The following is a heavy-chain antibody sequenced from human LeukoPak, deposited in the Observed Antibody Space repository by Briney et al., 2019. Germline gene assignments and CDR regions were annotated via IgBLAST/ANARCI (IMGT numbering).Heavy chain of an antibody. CDR1: GGSISSYY. V-gene: IGHV4-59*01. CDR2: IYYSGRT. Sequence: SETLSLTCTVSGGSISSYYWSWIRQPPGKGLEWIGYIYYSGRTDYNPSLKSRVTISVDTSRNQFSLKLSSVTAADTAVYYCAREGLGYCSGGNCHDAFDIWGQGTMVTVSS. J-gene: IGHJ3*02. D-gene: IGHD2-15*01. CDR3: AREGLGYCSGGNCHDAFDI.